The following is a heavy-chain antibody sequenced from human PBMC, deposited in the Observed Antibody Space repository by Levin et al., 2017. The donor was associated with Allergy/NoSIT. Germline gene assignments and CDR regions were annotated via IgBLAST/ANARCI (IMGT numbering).Heavy chain of an antibody. V-gene: IGHV3-23*01. Sequence: LSLTCAASGFTFGSYAMSWVRQAPGKGLEWVSTIRSSGDSTYCADSVKGRFTISRDNSKNTLYLQLSSLRAEDTAIYYCARDYTCTGGTCYFDYWGQGTLVTVSS. CDR2: IRSSGDST. CDR1: GFTFGSYA. J-gene: IGHJ4*02. CDR3: ARDYTCTGGTCYFDY. D-gene: IGHD2-8*02.